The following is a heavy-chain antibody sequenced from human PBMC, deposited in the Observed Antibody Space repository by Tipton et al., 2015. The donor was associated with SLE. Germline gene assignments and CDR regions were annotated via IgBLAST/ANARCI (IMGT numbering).Heavy chain of an antibody. CDR1: GGSFSGYY. V-gene: IGHV4-34*01. CDR3: ARALYDLLTGYHDAFDI. J-gene: IGHJ3*02. D-gene: IGHD3-9*01. Sequence: LRLSCAVSGGSFSGYYWSWIRQPPGKGLEWIGDIDNSGSTNYNPSLKTRVTISVATSKNQFSLKVTSVTAADTAVYYCARALYDLLTGYHDAFDIWGQGTMVTVSS. CDR2: IDNSGST.